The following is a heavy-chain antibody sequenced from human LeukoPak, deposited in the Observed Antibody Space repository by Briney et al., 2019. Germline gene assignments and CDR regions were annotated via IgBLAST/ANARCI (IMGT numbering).Heavy chain of an antibody. V-gene: IGHV3-74*01. J-gene: IGHJ4*02. CDR3: ARDRGALDS. CDR1: GFTFTNYW. CDR2: INSDGSVT. D-gene: IGHD1-26*01. Sequence: PGGSLRLSCAASGFTFTNYWIHWVRQAPGEGLVWVSRINSDGSVTRYADSVKGRFTISRDNAKNTVFLQTNSLKTEDTAVYYCARDRGALDSWGQGTLVTVSS.